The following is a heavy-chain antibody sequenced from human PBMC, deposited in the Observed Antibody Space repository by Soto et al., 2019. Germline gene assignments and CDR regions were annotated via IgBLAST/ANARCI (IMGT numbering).Heavy chain of an antibody. V-gene: IGHV1-69*02. CDR2: IIPILGIA. CDR3: ASGAGEMIGDY. CDR1: GGTFSSYT. Sequence: QVQLVQSGAEVKKPGSSVKVSCKASGGTFSSYTISWVRQAPGQGLEWMGRIIPILGIANYAQKFQGRVTITADKSTRTAYMELSSLRSDDTAVYSCASGAGEMIGDYWGQGTLVTVSS. J-gene: IGHJ4*02. D-gene: IGHD3-22*01.